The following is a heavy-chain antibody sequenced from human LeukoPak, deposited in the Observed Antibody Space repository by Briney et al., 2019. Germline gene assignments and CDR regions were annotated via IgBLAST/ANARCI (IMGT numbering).Heavy chain of an antibody. CDR1: GYTFTSYG. Sequence: GASVKVSCKASGYTFTSYGTSWVRQAPGQGLEWMGWISAYNDNTNYAQKLQGRVTMTTDTSTSTAYMELRSLRSDDTAVYYCARVHYDILTGYSYFDYWGQGTLVTVSS. V-gene: IGHV1-18*01. CDR3: ARVHYDILTGYSYFDY. D-gene: IGHD3-9*01. J-gene: IGHJ4*02. CDR2: ISAYNDNT.